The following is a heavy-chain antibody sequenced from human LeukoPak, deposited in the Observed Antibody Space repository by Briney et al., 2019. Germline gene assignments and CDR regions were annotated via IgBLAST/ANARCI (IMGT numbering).Heavy chain of an antibody. CDR1: GFTFSSYA. CDR3: ARGRYDILTGYYLNWFDP. J-gene: IGHJ5*02. CDR2: ISYDGSNK. V-gene: IGHV3-30*04. Sequence: GRSLRLSCAASGFTFSSYAMHWVRQAPGKGLEWVAVISYDGSNKYYADSVKGRFTISRDNSKNTLYLQMNSLRAEDTAVYYCARGRYDILTGYYLNWFDPWGQGTLVTVSS. D-gene: IGHD3-9*01.